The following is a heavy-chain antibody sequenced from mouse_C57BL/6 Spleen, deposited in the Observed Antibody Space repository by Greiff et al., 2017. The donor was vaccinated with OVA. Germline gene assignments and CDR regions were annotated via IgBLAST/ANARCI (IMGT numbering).Heavy chain of an antibody. CDR2: ILPGSGST. V-gene: IGHV1-9*01. Sequence: QVQLQQSGAELMKPGASVKLSCKASGYTFTGYWIKWVKQRPGHGLAWIGEILPGSGSTNYNEKFKGKATFTADTSSNTAYMQLSSLTTEDSAIYYCASELGHVPFDYWGQGTTLTVSS. CDR1: GYTFTGYW. CDR3: ASELGHVPFDY. J-gene: IGHJ2*01. D-gene: IGHD4-1*01.